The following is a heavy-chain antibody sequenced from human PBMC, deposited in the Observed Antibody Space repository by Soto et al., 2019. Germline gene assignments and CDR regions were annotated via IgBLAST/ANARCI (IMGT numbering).Heavy chain of an antibody. V-gene: IGHV1-69*13. CDR2: IIPIFGTA. CDR1: GGTFSSYA. CDR3: ARDRGYSYGYRPFIGYYGMDV. D-gene: IGHD5-18*01. Sequence: GASVKVSCKASGGTFSSYAISWVRQAPGQGLEWMGGIIPIFGTANYAQKFQGRVTITADESTSTAYMELSSLRSEDTAVYYCARDRGYSYGYRPFIGYYGMDVWGQGTTVTVSS. J-gene: IGHJ6*02.